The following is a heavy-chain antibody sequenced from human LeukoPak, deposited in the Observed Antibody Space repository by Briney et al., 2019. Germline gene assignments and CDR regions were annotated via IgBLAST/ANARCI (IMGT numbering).Heavy chain of an antibody. J-gene: IGHJ4*02. CDR3: ARDPYYYDSSGYYSG. CDR1: GYTLTGYY. V-gene: IGHV1-2*02. Sequence: GASVKVSCKASGYTLTGYYMHWVRQAPGQGLEWMGWINPNSGGTNYAQKFQGRVTMTRDTSISTAYMELSRLRSDDTAVYYCARDPYYYDSSGYYSGWGQGTLVTVSS. CDR2: INPNSGGT. D-gene: IGHD3-22*01.